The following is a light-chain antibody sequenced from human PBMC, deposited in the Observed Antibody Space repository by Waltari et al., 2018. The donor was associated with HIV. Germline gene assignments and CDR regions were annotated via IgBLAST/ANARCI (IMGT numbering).Light chain of an antibody. J-gene: IGKJ1*01. CDR2: FGS. CDR3: MQALQIPWT. V-gene: IGKV2-28*01. Sequence: IVVPQSPLSLPVTPGEPASISCTSNQSLLYTNGYNYLDWYLQKPGQSPQLLIYFGSNRASGVPDRFSGSGSGTHFTLKISKLQTEDVGVYYCMQALQIPWTFGLGTKVEIK. CDR1: QSLLYTNGYNY.